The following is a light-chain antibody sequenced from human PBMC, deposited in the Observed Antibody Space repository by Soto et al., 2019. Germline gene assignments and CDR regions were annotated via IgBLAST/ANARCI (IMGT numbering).Light chain of an antibody. CDR3: SSYTSSSTGV. CDR1: SSDVGGYNY. J-gene: IGLJ2*01. Sequence: QSALTQPASVSGSPGQSITISCTGTSSDVGGYNYVSWYQQHPGKAPKLMIYDVSNRPSGVSNRFSGSKSGNTASLTISGLQPEDEADHYCSSYTSSSTGVFGGGTKLTVL. CDR2: DVS. V-gene: IGLV2-14*01.